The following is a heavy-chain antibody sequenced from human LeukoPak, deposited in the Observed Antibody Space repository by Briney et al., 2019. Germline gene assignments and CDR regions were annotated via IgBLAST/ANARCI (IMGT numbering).Heavy chain of an antibody. CDR3: AKDSSGYFYADAFDI. V-gene: IGHV3-30*18. CDR1: GLTLSNYG. J-gene: IGHJ3*02. D-gene: IGHD3-22*01. Sequence: GGSLRLSCGASGLTLSNYGMHWVRQAPGKGLEWVAVISYDGGNKYYADSVKGRFTIPRDNSKNTLYLQMNSLRAEDTAVYYCAKDSSGYFYADAFDIWGQGTMVTVSS. CDR2: ISYDGGNK.